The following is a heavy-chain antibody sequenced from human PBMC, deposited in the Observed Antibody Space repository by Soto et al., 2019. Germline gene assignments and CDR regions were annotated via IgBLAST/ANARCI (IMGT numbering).Heavy chain of an antibody. CDR3: ARDKLTFGGVTEFDY. D-gene: IGHD3-16*01. CDR1: GFTFSSYS. CDR2: IISSSSTI. J-gene: IGHJ4*02. Sequence: GGSLRLSCAASGFTFSSYSMNWVRQAPGKGLEWVSYIISSSSTIYYADSVKGRFTISRDNAKNSLYLQMNSLRAEDTAVYYCARDKLTFGGVTEFDYWGQGTLVTVSS. V-gene: IGHV3-48*01.